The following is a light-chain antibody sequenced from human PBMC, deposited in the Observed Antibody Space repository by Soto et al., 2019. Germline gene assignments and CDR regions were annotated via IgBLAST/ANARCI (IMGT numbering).Light chain of an antibody. V-gene: IGLV2-14*01. CDR3: CSYTRSGTLI. CDR1: SGDIGDYNY. CDR2: DVS. J-gene: IGLJ1*01. Sequence: SVVSRPASVSGSPGQSNTISCVGTSGDIGDYNYVSWYQQHPGKVPKVIIYDVSNRPSGVSYRFSGTKSGNTASLTVSGLQAEDEADYYCCSYTRSGTLIFGTGTKVTVL.